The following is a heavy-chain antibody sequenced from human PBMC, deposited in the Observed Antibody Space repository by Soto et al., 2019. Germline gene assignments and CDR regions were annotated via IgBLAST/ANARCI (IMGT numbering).Heavy chain of an antibody. V-gene: IGHV1-69*02. Sequence: ASVKVSCKASGGTFSTYTITWVRQAPGQGLEWMGRIIPIIGIINYAQKFQGRVTITRDTSASTAYMELSSLRSEDTAVYYCARSIVVVTALDYWGQGTLVTVSS. CDR2: IIPIIGII. J-gene: IGHJ4*02. D-gene: IGHD2-21*02. CDR3: ARSIVVVTALDY. CDR1: GGTFSTYT.